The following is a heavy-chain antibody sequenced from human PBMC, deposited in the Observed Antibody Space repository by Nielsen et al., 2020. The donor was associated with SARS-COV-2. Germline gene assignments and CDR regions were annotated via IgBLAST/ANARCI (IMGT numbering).Heavy chain of an antibody. CDR2: FDPEDGET. D-gene: IGHD2-15*01. V-gene: IGHV1-24*01. CDR3: ARDRKHAATLGLFDY. J-gene: IGHJ4*02. CDR1: GYTLTELS. Sequence: ASVKVSCKVSGYTLTELSMHWVRQAPGKGFEWMGGFDPEDGETISAQKFQGRVTMTTDTSTSTAYMELRSLRSDDTAVYYCARDRKHAATLGLFDYWGQGTLVTVSS.